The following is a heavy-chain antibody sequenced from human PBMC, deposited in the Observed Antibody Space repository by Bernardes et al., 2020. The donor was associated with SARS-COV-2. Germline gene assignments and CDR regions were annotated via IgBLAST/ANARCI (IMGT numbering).Heavy chain of an antibody. D-gene: IGHD3-9*01. Sequence: GGSLRLSCAASGFTVSNNYMNWVRQAPGKGLEWVSVIYTGGTTYYADSVKGRFTISRDNSKNTLYLQMNTLRAEDTAVYYCARGVHGADDILTGYFDYWGQGSPVTVSS. V-gene: IGHV3-53*01. CDR2: IYTGGTT. J-gene: IGHJ4*02. CDR3: ARGVHGADDILTGYFDY. CDR1: GFTVSNNY.